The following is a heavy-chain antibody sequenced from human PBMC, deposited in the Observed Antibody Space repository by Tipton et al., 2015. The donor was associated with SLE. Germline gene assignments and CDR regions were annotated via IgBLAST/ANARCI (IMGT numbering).Heavy chain of an antibody. V-gene: IGHV4-4*08. CDR2: IYDTGST. Sequence: TLSLTCTVSGGSISSHYWSWIRQSPGKGLEWIGYIYDTGSTHYNPSLKSRITISLDTSKNQVSLALSDVTAADTAVYFCTRAWIYEILTGYNAFDVWGQGAMVTVSS. D-gene: IGHD3-9*01. J-gene: IGHJ3*01. CDR3: TRAWIYEILTGYNAFDV. CDR1: GGSISSHY.